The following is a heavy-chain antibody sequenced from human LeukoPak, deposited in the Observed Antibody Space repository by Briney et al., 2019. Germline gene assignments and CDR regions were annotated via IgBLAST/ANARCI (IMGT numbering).Heavy chain of an antibody. J-gene: IGHJ4*02. CDR2: ISGSGGST. V-gene: IGHV3-23*01. Sequence: GGSLRLSCAASGFTFSSYAMSWVRQAPGKGLEWVSAISGSGGSTYYADSVKGRFTISRDNSKNTLYLQMNSLKTEDTAVYYCTTTYYYDSSGYYPNFDYWGQGTLVTVSS. CDR3: TTTYYYDSSGYYPNFDY. D-gene: IGHD3-22*01. CDR1: GFTFSSYA.